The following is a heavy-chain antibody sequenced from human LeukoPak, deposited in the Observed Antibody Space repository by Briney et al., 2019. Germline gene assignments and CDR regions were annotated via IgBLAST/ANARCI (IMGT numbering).Heavy chain of an antibody. J-gene: IGHJ4*02. CDR2: INQDGSEE. V-gene: IGHV3-7*01. Sequence: GGSLTLSCAASGFTFSNYWMTWVRQAPGKGLEWVAHINQDGSEEHYMDSVKARFTISRDNAKNSLSLQMNRLRAEDTVVYYCVRDGGVSGYDLLDYWSQGTLVTVSS. CDR3: VRDGGVSGYDLLDY. D-gene: IGHD5-12*01. CDR1: GFTFSNYW.